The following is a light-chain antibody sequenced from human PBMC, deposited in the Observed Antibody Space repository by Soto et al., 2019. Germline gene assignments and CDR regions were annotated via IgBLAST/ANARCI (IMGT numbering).Light chain of an antibody. J-gene: IGKJ5*01. CDR1: QGISSY. Sequence: AIRMTQSPSSLSASTGDRVTITCRASQGISSYLAWYQQKPGKAPKLLIYAASTLQSGVPSRFSGSGSGIDFTLTISCLQSEDFATYYCQQYYSYPSITFGQGTRLEIK. CDR2: AAS. CDR3: QQYYSYPSIT. V-gene: IGKV1-8*01.